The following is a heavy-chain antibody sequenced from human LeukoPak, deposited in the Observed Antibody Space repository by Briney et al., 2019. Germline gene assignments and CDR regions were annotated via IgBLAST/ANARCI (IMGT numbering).Heavy chain of an antibody. Sequence: GGSLRLSCAASGFTFSSYGMHWVRQAPGKGLEWVAVISYDGSNKYYADSVKGRFTISRDNSKNTLYLQMNSLRAEDTAVYYCANPMIDSSSWAPGYWGQGTLVTVSS. D-gene: IGHD6-13*01. V-gene: IGHV3-30*18. CDR2: ISYDGSNK. J-gene: IGHJ4*02. CDR1: GFTFSSYG. CDR3: ANPMIDSSSWAPGY.